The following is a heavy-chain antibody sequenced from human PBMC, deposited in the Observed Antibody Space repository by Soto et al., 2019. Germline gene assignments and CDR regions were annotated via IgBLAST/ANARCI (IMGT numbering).Heavy chain of an antibody. Sequence: ASVKVSCKASGYTFTNYGISWVRQAPGQGLEWMGWISAYNGNTNYAQNLQGRVTMTTDTSTSTAYMELRSLRSDDTAVYYCARVDVLRLLEWLIWAQGTLVTVSS. D-gene: IGHD3-3*01. V-gene: IGHV1-18*04. J-gene: IGHJ4*02. CDR3: ARVDVLRLLEWLI. CDR1: GYTFTNYG. CDR2: ISAYNGNT.